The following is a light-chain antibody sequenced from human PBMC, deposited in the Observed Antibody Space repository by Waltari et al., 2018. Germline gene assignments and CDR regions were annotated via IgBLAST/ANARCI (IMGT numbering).Light chain of an antibody. CDR1: QSLLYSTVYNY. Sequence: DLVMTQSQLSLSVTPGEPASSTVSPSQSLLYSTVYNYLDWYVQKPGQSPQLLIYLVSNRASGVPERFSGSGSGTDFTLKISRVEAEDVGVYYCMQALPPNTFGQGTKLEIK. V-gene: IGKV2-28*01. CDR2: LVS. J-gene: IGKJ2*01. CDR3: MQALPPNT.